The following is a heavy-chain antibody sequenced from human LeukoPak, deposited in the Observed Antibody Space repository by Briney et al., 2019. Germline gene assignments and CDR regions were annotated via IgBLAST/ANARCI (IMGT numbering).Heavy chain of an antibody. CDR2: VYYTGST. V-gene: IGHV4-39*01. Sequence: PSETLSLTCTVSGGSIGSIGYYWAYIRQPPGKGLEWIGTVYYTGSTYFNPSLKSRVTISLDTSENQFSLKLSSVTAADTAVYYCARLLFHYGSFDYWGQGTLVTVSS. D-gene: IGHD3-10*01. J-gene: IGHJ4*02. CDR3: ARLLFHYGSFDY. CDR1: GGSIGSIGYY.